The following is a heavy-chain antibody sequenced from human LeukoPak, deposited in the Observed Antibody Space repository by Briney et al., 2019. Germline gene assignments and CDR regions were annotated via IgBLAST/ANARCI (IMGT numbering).Heavy chain of an antibody. CDR3: AKEGRYSSPYYYMDV. V-gene: IGHV3-23*01. D-gene: IGHD6-13*01. J-gene: IGHJ6*03. Sequence: PGGSLSLSCAASAFTFSSYAMSWVRQAPGKGLEWVSAISGSGSSTYFADSVRGRFTISRDNSKNTLYLQMNSLGAEDTAVYYCAKEGRYSSPYYYMDVWGKGTTVTVSS. CDR2: ISGSGSST. CDR1: AFTFSSYA.